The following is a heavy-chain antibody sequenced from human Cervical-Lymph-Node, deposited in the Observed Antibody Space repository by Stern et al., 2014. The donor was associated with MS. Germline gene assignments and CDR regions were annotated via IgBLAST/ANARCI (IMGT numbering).Heavy chain of an antibody. CDR2: IWFDGRLD. V-gene: IGHV3-33*01. D-gene: IGHD1-14*01. CDR3: ARDDHDAIYFDH. J-gene: IGHJ4*02. CDR1: GFRFGDHG. Sequence: VQLVESGGGVVQPGRSLRLSCTASGFRFGDHGMHWVRQAPGKGLEWVANIWFDGRLDTYSDSVRGRFTISRDNSDNTLHLQMHSLRVEDTAVYYCARDDHDAIYFDHWGQGALVTVSS.